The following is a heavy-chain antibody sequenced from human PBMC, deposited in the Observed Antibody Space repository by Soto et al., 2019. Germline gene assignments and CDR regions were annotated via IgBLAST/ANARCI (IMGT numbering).Heavy chain of an antibody. J-gene: IGHJ3*02. D-gene: IGHD2-15*01. CDR1: GYTFTGYY. CDR3: ASNHLECSGGSCYPNDAFDI. CDR2: INPNSGGT. Sequence: RPPVKVSCKASGYTFTGYYMHWVRQAPGQGLEWMGWINPNSGGTNYAQKFQGWVTMTRDTSISTAYMELSRLRSDDTAVYYCASNHLECSGGSCYPNDAFDIWGQGTMVTVSS. V-gene: IGHV1-2*04.